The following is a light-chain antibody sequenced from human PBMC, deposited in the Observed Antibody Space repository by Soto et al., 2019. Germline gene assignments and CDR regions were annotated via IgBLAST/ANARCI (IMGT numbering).Light chain of an antibody. CDR1: QSLLHSNGNIY. CDR3: MQAVPGPRT. J-gene: IGKJ1*01. Sequence: DIVLTQSPLSLPVTPGEPASISCRSNQSLLHSNGNIYLGWYLQKPGQSPQLVIYLGSIRASGVHRTFRGSGSVSDFTLSIARAEAEDVGDYYCMQAVPGPRTFGLGTKVEIK. V-gene: IGKV2-28*01. CDR2: LGS.